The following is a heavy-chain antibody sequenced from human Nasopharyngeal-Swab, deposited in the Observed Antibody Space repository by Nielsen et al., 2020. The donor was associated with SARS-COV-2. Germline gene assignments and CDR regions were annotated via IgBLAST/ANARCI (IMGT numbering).Heavy chain of an antibody. J-gene: IGHJ4*02. CDR3: AKDACSTNCNFEF. Sequence: SLKISCAASGSTFDDYAMHWVRQVPGKGLEWVSRISWNSGNIIYADSVRGRFTISRDNTKKILLLEMNSLRPEDTAFYYCAKDACSTNCNFEFWGQGTLVTVSS. D-gene: IGHD1-1*01. CDR1: GSTFDDYA. V-gene: IGHV3-9*01. CDR2: ISWNSGNI.